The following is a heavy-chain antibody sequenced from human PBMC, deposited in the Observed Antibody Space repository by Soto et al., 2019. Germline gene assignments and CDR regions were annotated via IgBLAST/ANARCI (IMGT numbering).Heavy chain of an antibody. CDR1: GFTFSTYA. V-gene: IGHV3-30-3*01. CDR2: ISFDGSNK. D-gene: IGHD3-3*01. CDR3: ARYDFWNGYNIDY. J-gene: IGHJ4*02. Sequence: PGGSLRLSCAASGFTFSTYAMHWVRQAPGKGLEWVALISFDGSNKYYVDPVKGRFTISRDNSKNTLYLQMNSLRADDTAVYYCARYDFWNGYNIDYWGQGTLVTVSS.